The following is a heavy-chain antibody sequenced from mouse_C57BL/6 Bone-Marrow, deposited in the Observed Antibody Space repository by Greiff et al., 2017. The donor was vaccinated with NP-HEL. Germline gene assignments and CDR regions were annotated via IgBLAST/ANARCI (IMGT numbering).Heavy chain of an antibody. CDR3: ALLTTRVYYAMDY. J-gene: IGHJ4*01. CDR2: IDPANGNT. Sequence: EVQLKESVAELVRPGASVKLSCTASGFNIKNTYMHWVKQRPEQGLEWIGRIDPANGNTKYAPKFQGKATITADTSSNTAYLQLSSLTSEDTAIYYCALLTTRVYYAMDYWGQGTSVTVSS. CDR1: GFNIKNTY. V-gene: IGHV14-3*01. D-gene: IGHD2-12*01.